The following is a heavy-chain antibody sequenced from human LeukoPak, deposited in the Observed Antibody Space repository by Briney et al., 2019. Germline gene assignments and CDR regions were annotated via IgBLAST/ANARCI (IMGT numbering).Heavy chain of an antibody. V-gene: IGHV4-59*01. Sequence: SETLSLTCTVSGGSISSYYWSWIRQPPGKGLEWIGYIYHSGSTNYNPSLKSRVTISVDTSKNQFSLKLSSVTAADTAVYYCARDFIAVAGTDAHYYYYYGIDVWGQGTTVTVSS. D-gene: IGHD6-19*01. CDR1: GGSISSYY. CDR3: ARDFIAVAGTDAHYYYYYGIDV. CDR2: IYHSGST. J-gene: IGHJ6*02.